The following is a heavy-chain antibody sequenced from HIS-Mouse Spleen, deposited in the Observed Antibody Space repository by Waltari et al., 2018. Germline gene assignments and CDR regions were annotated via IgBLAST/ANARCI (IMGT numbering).Heavy chain of an antibody. Sequence: QPELQEAGGRMVKPSETLSLTCTVSGGSISRSSYYWGWIRQPPGKGLEWIGSIYYSGSTYYNPSLKSRVPLSLPPSKNQFSLNLSSVTAADTAFSSFSSPLPSVLLSSPLSFDLWGRGTLVTVSS. J-gene: IGHJ2*01. CDR3: SSPLPSVLLSSPLSFDL. V-gene: IGHV4-39*03. CDR2: IYYSGST. CDR1: GGSISRSSYY.